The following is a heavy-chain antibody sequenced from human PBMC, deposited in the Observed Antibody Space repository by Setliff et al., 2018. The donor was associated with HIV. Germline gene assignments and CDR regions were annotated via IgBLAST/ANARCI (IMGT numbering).Heavy chain of an antibody. CDR3: SRMPYDYGDSGGMYRDV. J-gene: IGHJ6*03. CDR1: GFALTKARLG. Sequence: SGPTLVNPTETLTLTCTVSGFALTKARLGVTWYRQPPGKALEWLAHIFSNDEKSYNPSLLNRITISKGTSKTQVVLTLTTMDPVDTATYFCSRMPYDYGDSGGMYRDVWDKGAAVTVS. V-gene: IGHV2-26*01. CDR2: IFSNDEK. D-gene: IGHD4-17*01.